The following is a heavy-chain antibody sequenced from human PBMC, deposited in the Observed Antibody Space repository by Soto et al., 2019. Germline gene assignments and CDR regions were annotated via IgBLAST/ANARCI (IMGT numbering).Heavy chain of an antibody. CDR2: IWYDGSNK. D-gene: IGHD2-15*01. CDR3: ARESTCRGGSCYPSGWFDP. CDR1: GFTFSSYG. J-gene: IGHJ5*02. Sequence: QVQLVESGGGVVQPGRSLRLSCAASGFTFSSYGMHWVRQAPGKGLEWVAVIWYDGSNKYYADSVKGRFTISRDNSNNTLYLPMNSLRAEDTAVYYCARESTCRGGSCYPSGWFDPWGQGPLVTVSS. V-gene: IGHV3-33*01.